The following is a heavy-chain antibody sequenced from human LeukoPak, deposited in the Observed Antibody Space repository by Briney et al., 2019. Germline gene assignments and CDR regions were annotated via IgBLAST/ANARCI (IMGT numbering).Heavy chain of an antibody. V-gene: IGHV1-69*01. CDR3: ARDKYYDFWSGYREYYFDY. CDR2: IIPIFGTA. J-gene: IGHJ4*02. Sequence: SVKVSCKASGGTFSSYAISWVRQAPGQGLEWMGGIIPIFGTANYAQKFQGRVTIAADESTSTAYMELSSLRSEDTAVYYCARDKYYDFWSGYREYYFDYWGQGTLVTVSS. CDR1: GGTFSSYA. D-gene: IGHD3-3*01.